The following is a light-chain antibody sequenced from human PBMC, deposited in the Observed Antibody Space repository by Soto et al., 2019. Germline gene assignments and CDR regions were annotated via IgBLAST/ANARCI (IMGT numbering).Light chain of an antibody. V-gene: IGKV1-13*02. CDR1: QGIGSA. CDR2: DAS. Sequence: AIQLIQSPSSLSASIGDRVTITCRARQGIGSALAWYQQAPGKPPKLLIFDASTLENGVPSRFSGGGSGTDFTLTISSLQPEDFATYYCLLFNTYPQAFGGGTKVEIK. CDR3: LLFNTYPQA. J-gene: IGKJ4*01.